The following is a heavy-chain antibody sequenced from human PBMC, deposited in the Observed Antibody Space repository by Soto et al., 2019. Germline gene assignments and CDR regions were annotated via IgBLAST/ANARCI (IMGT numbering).Heavy chain of an antibody. V-gene: IGHV1-58*01. CDR3: AADVAAAGTQYYFDY. D-gene: IGHD6-13*01. Sequence: VKVSCKASGFTFTSSAVQWVRQARGQRLEWIGWIVVGSGNTNYAQKFQERVTITRDMSTSTAYMELSSLRSEDTAVYYCAADVAAAGTQYYFDYWGQGTLVTVSS. J-gene: IGHJ4*02. CDR2: IVVGSGNT. CDR1: GFTFTSSA.